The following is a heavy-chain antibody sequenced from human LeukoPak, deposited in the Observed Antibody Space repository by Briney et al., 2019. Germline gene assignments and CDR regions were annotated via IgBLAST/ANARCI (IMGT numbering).Heavy chain of an antibody. CDR1: GYTFSNYG. J-gene: IGHJ4*02. Sequence: ASVKVSCKASGYTFSNYGVTWVRQAPGQGLEWMGWISPDSNNTNYAQRFQGRVTITTDTSTSTAYMELRSLRSDDTAVYYCARSGFLEWLEFDYWGQGTLVTVSS. CDR3: ARSGFLEWLEFDY. D-gene: IGHD3-3*01. V-gene: IGHV1-18*01. CDR2: ISPDSNNT.